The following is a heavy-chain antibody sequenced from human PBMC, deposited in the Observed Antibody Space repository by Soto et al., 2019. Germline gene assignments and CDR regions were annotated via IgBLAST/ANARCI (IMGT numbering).Heavy chain of an antibody. CDR3: ARGGYSYGSGGMDV. D-gene: IGHD5-18*01. CDR1: GFTFSSYD. Sequence: EVQLVESGGGLVQPGGSLRLSCAASGFTFSSYDMHWVRQATGQGLEWVSAIGTAGDTYYPGSVKGRFTISRENAKNSSYLQMNSLRPGDTAVYYCARGGYSYGSGGMDVWGQGTTVTVSS. CDR2: IGTAGDT. V-gene: IGHV3-13*04. J-gene: IGHJ6*02.